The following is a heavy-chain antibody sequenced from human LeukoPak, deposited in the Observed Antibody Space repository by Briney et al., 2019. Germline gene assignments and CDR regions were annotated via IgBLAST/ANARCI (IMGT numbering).Heavy chain of an antibody. CDR3: ARGDYVWGSWDY. CDR1: GGSISSYY. CDR2: IYYSGST. V-gene: IGHV4-59*01. Sequence: PSETLSLTCTVSGGSISSYYWSWIRQPPGKGLEWTGHIYYSGSTNYNPSLKSRVTISVDTSKNQFSLKLSSVTAADTAVYYCARGDYVWGSWDYWGQGTLVTVSS. D-gene: IGHD3-16*01. J-gene: IGHJ4*02.